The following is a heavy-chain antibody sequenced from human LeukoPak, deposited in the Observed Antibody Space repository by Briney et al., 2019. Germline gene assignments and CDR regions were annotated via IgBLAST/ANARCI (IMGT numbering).Heavy chain of an antibody. D-gene: IGHD3-10*01. V-gene: IGHV3-7*01. Sequence: PGGSLRLSCAASGFTFSSYGMHWVRQAPGKGLEWVANINPDGSQESYVDSVKGRFIISRDNAKNSLYLQTNSLRAEDTAIYYCLSGSGYWGQGTLVTVSS. CDR2: INPDGSQE. CDR1: GFTFSSYG. J-gene: IGHJ4*02. CDR3: LSGSGY.